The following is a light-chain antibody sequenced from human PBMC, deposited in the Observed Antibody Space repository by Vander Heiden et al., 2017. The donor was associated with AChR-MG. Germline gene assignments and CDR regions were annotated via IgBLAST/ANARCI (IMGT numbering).Light chain of an antibody. CDR2: GAS. CDR3: QQYGSSPWT. V-gene: IGKV3-20*01. CDR1: QSVSSSY. J-gene: IGKJ1*01. Sequence: EIVLTQSPGTLSLSPGERATLSRRAGQSVSSSYLAWYQQKPGQAPRLLIYGASSRATGIPDRFSGSGSGTDFTLTISRLEPEDFAVYYCQQYGSSPWTFGQGTKVEIK.